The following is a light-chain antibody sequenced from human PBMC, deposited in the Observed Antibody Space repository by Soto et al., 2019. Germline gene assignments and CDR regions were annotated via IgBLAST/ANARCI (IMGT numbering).Light chain of an antibody. CDR2: DAF. J-gene: IGKJ1*01. Sequence: EIVLTQSPATLSLSPGERATLSCRASQSVRNQLAWYQQKPGEAPRLLIYDAFNRVTGIPGRFSGSGSGTDVNLTISSLEPEDFAVYYCQQRSNWPWTFGQGTKVEIK. CDR1: QSVRNQ. V-gene: IGKV3-11*01. CDR3: QQRSNWPWT.